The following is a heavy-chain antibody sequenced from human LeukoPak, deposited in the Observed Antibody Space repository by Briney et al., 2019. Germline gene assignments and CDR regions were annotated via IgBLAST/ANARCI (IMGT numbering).Heavy chain of an antibody. Sequence: ASVKVSCKASGYTFTSYDINWVRQATGQGLEWMGWMDPNSGNTGYAQKFQGRVTITRNTSISTAYMELSSLRSEDTAVYYCARGRPGGRNDAFDIWGQGTMVTVSS. J-gene: IGHJ3*02. CDR3: ARGRPGGRNDAFDI. V-gene: IGHV1-8*03. CDR2: MDPNSGNT. CDR1: GYTFTSYD. D-gene: IGHD2-8*02.